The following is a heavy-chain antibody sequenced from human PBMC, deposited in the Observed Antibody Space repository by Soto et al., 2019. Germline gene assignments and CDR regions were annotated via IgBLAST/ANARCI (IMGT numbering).Heavy chain of an antibody. V-gene: IGHV3-23*01. CDR2: TRGSGGSP. Sequence: EVQLLESGGGLVQPGGSLRLSCAASGFTFSNYAMSWVRQGPGKGLQWVSGTRGSGGSPDYADSVKGRFTISRDNSKNTLYLQMNSLRAEDTAIYYCAKEVTEAGRDYFDCWGQGTLVSVSS. D-gene: IGHD6-13*01. CDR3: AKEVTEAGRDYFDC. CDR1: GFTFSNYA. J-gene: IGHJ4*02.